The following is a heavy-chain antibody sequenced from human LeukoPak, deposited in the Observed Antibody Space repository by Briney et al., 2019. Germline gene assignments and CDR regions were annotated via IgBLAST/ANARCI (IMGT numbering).Heavy chain of an antibody. V-gene: IGHV1-2*02. CDR1: GYTFTGYY. CDR2: INPNSSAT. D-gene: IGHD5-24*01. Sequence: ASVKVSCKASGYTFTGYYVHWVRQVPGQGLEWMGWINPNSSATNFPQKFQGRVTLTRDTSITTAYMELSRLRSDDTAVYYCARVLKDGYNNGNFQHWGQGTLVTVSS. J-gene: IGHJ1*01. CDR3: ARVLKDGYNNGNFQH.